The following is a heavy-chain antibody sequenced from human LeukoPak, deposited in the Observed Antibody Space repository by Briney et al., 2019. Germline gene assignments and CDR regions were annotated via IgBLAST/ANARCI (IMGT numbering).Heavy chain of an antibody. CDR3: ARGNNGIFDS. V-gene: IGHV1-46*01. J-gene: IGHJ4*02. CDR1: GGTFSSYA. Sequence: ASVKVSCKASGGTFSSYAISWVRQAPGQGLEWMGIINPSGGSTSYAQKLQGRVTMATETSTSTAYMELRSLRSDDTAVYYCARGNNGIFDSWGQGTLVTVSS. D-gene: IGHD1/OR15-1a*01. CDR2: INPSGGST.